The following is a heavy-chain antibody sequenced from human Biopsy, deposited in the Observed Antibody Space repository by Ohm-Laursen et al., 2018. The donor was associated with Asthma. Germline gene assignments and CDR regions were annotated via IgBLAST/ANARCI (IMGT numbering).Heavy chain of an antibody. CDR3: ARDLSGYCTSSACYGFDS. Sequence: TLSLTCTVSGGYLSSGPYYWSWVRQHPGKGLEWIGYINYSGSTFYSQSLESRVTVSVDTSKNQFSLKLSSVTAADTAVYYCARDLSGYCTSSACYGFDSWGQGTLVTVSS. CDR2: INYSGST. D-gene: IGHD2-8*01. CDR1: GGYLSSGPYY. V-gene: IGHV4-31*03. J-gene: IGHJ5*01.